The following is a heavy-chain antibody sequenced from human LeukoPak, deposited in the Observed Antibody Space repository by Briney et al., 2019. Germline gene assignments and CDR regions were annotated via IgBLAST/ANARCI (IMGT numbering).Heavy chain of an antibody. CDR1: GYTFTGYY. D-gene: IGHD3-3*01. V-gene: IGHV1-2*02. Sequence: ASVKVSCKASGYTFTGYYMHWVRQAPGQGLEWMGWINPNSGGTNYAQKFQGRVTMTRDTSISTAYMELSRLRSDDTAMYYCARDERAIFGVVIGYYFDYWGQGTLVTVSS. CDR2: INPNSGGT. CDR3: ARDERAIFGVVIGYYFDY. J-gene: IGHJ4*02.